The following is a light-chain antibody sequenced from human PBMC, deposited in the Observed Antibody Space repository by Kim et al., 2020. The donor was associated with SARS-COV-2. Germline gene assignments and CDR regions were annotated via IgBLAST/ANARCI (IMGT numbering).Light chain of an antibody. Sequence: TANSNGKSSQSVSDSDKNKNYLAWYQQKPGQPPKLLIDWASTRESGVPDRFSGSESGTDFTLSISSLQAEDVAVYYCQQYYSTPRTFGGGTKLEI. CDR3: QQYYSTPRT. CDR1: QSVSDSDKNKNY. J-gene: IGKJ4*01. V-gene: IGKV4-1*01. CDR2: WAS.